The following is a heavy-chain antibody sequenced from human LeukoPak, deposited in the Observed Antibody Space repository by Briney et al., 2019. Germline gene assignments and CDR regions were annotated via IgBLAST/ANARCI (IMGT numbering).Heavy chain of an antibody. CDR1: GFTFSSYG. CDR2: ISYDGSNK. V-gene: IGHV3-30*03. CDR3: ARALYYYYGMDV. J-gene: IGHJ6*02. Sequence: GGSLRLSCAASGFTFSSYGMHWVRQAPGKGLEWEAVISYDGSNKYYADSVKGRFTISRDNSKNTLYLQMNSLRAEDTAVYYCARALYYYYGMDVWGQGTTVTVSS.